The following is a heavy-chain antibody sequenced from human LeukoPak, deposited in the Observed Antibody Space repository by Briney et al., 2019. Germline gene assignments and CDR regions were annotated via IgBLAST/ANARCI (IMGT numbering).Heavy chain of an antibody. CDR1: GFTVSSNY. Sequence: GGSLRLSCAASGFTVSSNYMSWVRQVPGKGLEWVSYISGRVNTIYYADSVKGRFTISRDNAKNSLYLQMNSLRAEDTAVYYCARDRAGSAPYYYGMDVWGQGTTVTVSS. V-gene: IGHV3-11*01. CDR3: ARDRAGSAPYYYGMDV. J-gene: IGHJ6*02. CDR2: ISGRVNTI. D-gene: IGHD3-10*01.